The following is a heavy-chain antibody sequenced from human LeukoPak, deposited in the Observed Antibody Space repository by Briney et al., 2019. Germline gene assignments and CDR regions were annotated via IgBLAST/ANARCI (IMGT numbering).Heavy chain of an antibody. V-gene: IGHV4-30-4*01. CDR1: GGSISSGDYY. D-gene: IGHD2-2*01. CDR3: ARGWDAGYCSSTSCPLDY. J-gene: IGHJ4*02. Sequence: SQTLSLTCTVSGGSISSGDYYWSWIRQPPGKGLEWIGYIYYSGSTYYNPSLKSRVTISVDTSKNQFSLKLSSVTAADTAVYYCARGWDAGYCSSTSCPLDYWGQGTLVTVPS. CDR2: IYYSGST.